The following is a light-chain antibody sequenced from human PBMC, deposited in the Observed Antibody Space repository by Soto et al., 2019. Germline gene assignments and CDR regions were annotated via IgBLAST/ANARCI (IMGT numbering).Light chain of an antibody. CDR2: KVY. Sequence: QSAPTQPPSASGSPGQSVTFSCTGTSSDVGGYNYVSWYQQYPGKAPKLMIYKVYKRPSGVPDRFSGSKSGNTASLTVSGLQPEDEADYYCSAYAGSSTWVFGGGTKLTVL. J-gene: IGLJ2*01. CDR1: SSDVGGYNY. V-gene: IGLV2-8*01. CDR3: SAYAGSSTWV.